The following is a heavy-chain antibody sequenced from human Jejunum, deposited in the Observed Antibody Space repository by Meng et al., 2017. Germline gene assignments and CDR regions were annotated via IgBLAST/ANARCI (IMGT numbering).Heavy chain of an antibody. D-gene: IGHD2-2*01. CDR3: VRGEFAMLARFDF. Sequence: QVQLQESGPGLVKPSGTLSLTCAGDGGYINKENWWSWVRQSPERGLEWIGEIYHGGNTNYNPSLKRRVTMSVDESTNQMSLKLTSVTAADTAVYYCVRGEFAMLARFDFWGQGILVTVSS. CDR1: GGYINKENW. V-gene: IGHV4-4*02. CDR2: IYHGGNT. J-gene: IGHJ4*02.